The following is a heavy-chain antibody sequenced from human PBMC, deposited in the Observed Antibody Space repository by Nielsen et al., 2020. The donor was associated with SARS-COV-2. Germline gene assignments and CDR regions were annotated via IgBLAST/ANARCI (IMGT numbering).Heavy chain of an antibody. CDR3: ARDHCSSTSCLYYYYGMDV. CDR2: MNPNSGNT. V-gene: IGHV1-8*01. Sequence: WVRQAPGQGLEWMGWMNPNSGNTGYAQKFQGRVTMTRNTSISTAYMELSSLRSEDTAVYYCARDHCSSTSCLYYYYGMDVWGQGTTVTVS. J-gene: IGHJ6*02. D-gene: IGHD2-2*01.